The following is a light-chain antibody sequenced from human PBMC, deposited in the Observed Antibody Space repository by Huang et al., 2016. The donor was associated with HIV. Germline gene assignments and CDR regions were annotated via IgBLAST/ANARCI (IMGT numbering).Light chain of an antibody. J-gene: IGKJ1*01. CDR2: WAS. Sequence: DIVMTQSPDSLAVSLGERATINCKSSQSVLYSSNNKTYVAWYQQKPGQPPKLLIYWASNRKSGVPDRFRGSGSGTDFTLSIASLQAEDVAVYYCHQYFTSPWTFGQGTRLEI. CDR1: QSVLYSSNNKTY. V-gene: IGKV4-1*01. CDR3: HQYFTSPWT.